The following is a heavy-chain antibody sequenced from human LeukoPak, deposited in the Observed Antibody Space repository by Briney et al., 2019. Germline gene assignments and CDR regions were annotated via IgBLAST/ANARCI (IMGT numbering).Heavy chain of an antibody. J-gene: IGHJ4*02. CDR3: ARGFCSGGSCYDFDY. D-gene: IGHD2-15*01. CDR1: GFTVSSNY. V-gene: IGHV3-53*01. CDR2: IYAGGST. Sequence: PGGSLRLSCAASGFTVSSNYMSWVRQAPGKGLEWVSVIYAGGSTYYADSVKGRFTISRDNSKNTLYLQISSLRAEDTAVYYCARGFCSGGSCYDFDYWGQGTLVTVSS.